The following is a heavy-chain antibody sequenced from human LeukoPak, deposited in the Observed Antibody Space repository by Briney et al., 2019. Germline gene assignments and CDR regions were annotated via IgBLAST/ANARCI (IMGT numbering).Heavy chain of an antibody. CDR2: ISSSSSYI. J-gene: IGHJ4*02. CDR1: GFTFSSYT. Sequence: GGSLRLSCAASGFTFSSYTMNWVRQAPGRGLEWVSSISSSSSYIYYADSVKGRLTISRDNAKNSLYLQMNSLRAEDTAVYYCARMSGAVAGYWGQGTLVTASS. CDR3: ARMSGAVAGY. D-gene: IGHD6-19*01. V-gene: IGHV3-21*01.